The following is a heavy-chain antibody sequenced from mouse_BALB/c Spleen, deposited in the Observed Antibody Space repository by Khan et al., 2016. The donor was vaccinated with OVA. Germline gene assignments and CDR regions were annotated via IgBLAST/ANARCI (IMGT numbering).Heavy chain of an antibody. V-gene: IGHV5-17*02. D-gene: IGHD2-1*01. CDR1: GFTFSSFG. CDR2: ISSGSSTI. J-gene: IGHJ1*01. Sequence: EVQRVESGGGLVQPGGSRKLSCAASGFTFSSFGMHWVRQAPKTGLEWVAYISSGSSTIYYVDTVKGRFTISRDNPKKTLFLQMTSLRAEDTAMYYCARAGGNFHWYFDVWGAGTSVTVSS. CDR3: ARAGGNFHWYFDV.